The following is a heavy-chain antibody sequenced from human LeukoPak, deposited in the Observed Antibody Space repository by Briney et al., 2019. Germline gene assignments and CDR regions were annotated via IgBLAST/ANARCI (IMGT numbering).Heavy chain of an antibody. CDR2: ISGSGGST. CDR1: GFTFSSYA. D-gene: IGHD3-22*01. Sequence: GGSLRLSCAASGFTFSSYAMSWVRQAPGKGLEWVSAISGSGGSTYYADSVKGRFTISRDNSKNTLYLQMNSLRAEDTAVYYCAPYRYYESSGYPGGYWGQGTLVTVSS. V-gene: IGHV3-23*01. J-gene: IGHJ4*02. CDR3: APYRYYESSGYPGGY.